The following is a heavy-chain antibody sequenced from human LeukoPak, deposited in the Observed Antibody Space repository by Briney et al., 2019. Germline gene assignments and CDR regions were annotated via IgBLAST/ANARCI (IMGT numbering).Heavy chain of an antibody. V-gene: IGHV1-2*02. CDR1: GYTFTGYY. D-gene: IGHD1-7*01. CDR3: VRNYETQEYYYMDV. Sequence: GASVKVSCKASGYTFTGYYMHWVRQAPGQGLEWMGWINPNSGGTNYAQKFQGRVTMTRDTSISTAYMELSSLRSDDTAVYYCVRNYETQEYYYMDVWGKGTTVTVSS. J-gene: IGHJ6*03. CDR2: INPNSGGT.